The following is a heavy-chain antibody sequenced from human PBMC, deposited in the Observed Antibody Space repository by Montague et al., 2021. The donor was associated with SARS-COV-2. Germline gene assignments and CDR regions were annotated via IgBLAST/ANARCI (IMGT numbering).Heavy chain of an antibody. CDR2: ISFDGNDR. CDR3: ARVAQLLLGNPQNLFDP. Sequence: SLRLSCAASGFSFSSYAMHWVRQPPGKGLEWLAVISFDGNDRYYAGSLMGRFTISRDNSKDTLYLQLTDLRSDDTGVYYCARVAQLLLGNPQNLFDPWGQGTLVTVST. D-gene: IGHD4-23*01. CDR1: GFSFSSYA. J-gene: IGHJ5*02. V-gene: IGHV3-30-3*01.